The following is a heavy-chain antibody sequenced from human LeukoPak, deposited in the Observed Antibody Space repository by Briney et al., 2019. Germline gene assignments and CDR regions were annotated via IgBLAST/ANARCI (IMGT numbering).Heavy chain of an antibody. V-gene: IGHV3-48*01. CDR3: ARHKYCTNAVCTTRWFDP. CDR2: ISSSSSTI. CDR1: GFTFSSYG. Sequence: GGSLRLSCAASGFTFSSYGMTWVRQAPGKGLEWVSYISSSSSTIYYADSVKGRFTISRDNAKNSLYLQLNSLRAEDTAVYFCARHKYCTNAVCTTRWFDPWGQGTLVTVSS. J-gene: IGHJ5*02. D-gene: IGHD2-8*01.